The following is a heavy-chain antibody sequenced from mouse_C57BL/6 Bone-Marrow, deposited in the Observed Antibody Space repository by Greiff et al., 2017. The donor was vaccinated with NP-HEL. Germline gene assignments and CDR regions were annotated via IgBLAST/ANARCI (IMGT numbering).Heavy chain of an antibody. CDR2: IWTGGGT. CDR3: ARKPGSNVVAMDY. V-gene: IGHV2-9-1*01. CDR1: GFSLTSYA. Sequence: VQRVESGPGLVAPSQSLSITCTVSGFSLTSYAISWVRQPPGKGLEWLGVIWTGGGTNYNSALKSRLSISKDNSKSQVFIKMNSLQTDDTARYYCARKPGSNVVAMDYWGQGTSVTVSS. J-gene: IGHJ4*01. D-gene: IGHD1-1*01.